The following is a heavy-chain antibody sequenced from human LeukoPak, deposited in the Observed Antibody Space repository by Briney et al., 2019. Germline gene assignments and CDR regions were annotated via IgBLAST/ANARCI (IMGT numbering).Heavy chain of an antibody. CDR3: ARNGDYDGRGFYYFFDS. V-gene: IGHV3-7*04. J-gene: IGHJ4*02. Sequence: GGSLRLSCAASGFTFTGYWMSWVRQAPGKGVEWVANIKQDGSEKYYVDSVKGRFTISRDNARNSLSLQMNRLRAEDTAVYYCARNGDYDGRGFYYFFDSWGRGTLVTVSS. CDR2: IKQDGSEK. D-gene: IGHD3-22*01. CDR1: GFTFTGYW.